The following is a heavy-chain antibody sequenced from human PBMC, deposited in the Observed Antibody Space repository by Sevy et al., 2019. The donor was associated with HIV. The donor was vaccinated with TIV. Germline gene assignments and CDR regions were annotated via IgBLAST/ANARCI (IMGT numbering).Heavy chain of an antibody. Sequence: GGSLRLSCAASGFTFSSYSMNWVRQAPGKGLEWVSSISSSSSYIYYADSVKGRFTISRDNAKNSLYLQMNSLRAEDTAVYYCARDLGQQWLVYLTGGAFDISGQGTLVTVSS. CDR2: ISSSSSYI. CDR1: GFTFSSYS. J-gene: IGHJ3*02. V-gene: IGHV3-21*01. D-gene: IGHD6-19*01. CDR3: ARDLGQQWLVYLTGGAFDI.